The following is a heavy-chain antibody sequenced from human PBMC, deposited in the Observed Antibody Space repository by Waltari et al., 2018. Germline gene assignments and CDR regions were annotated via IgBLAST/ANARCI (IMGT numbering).Heavy chain of an antibody. CDR1: GFTFSSYS. CDR3: AREAGAIIGYYFDY. V-gene: IGHV3-21*01. Sequence: EVQLVESGGGLVKPGGSLRLSCAASGFTFSSYSMNWVRQAPGKGLEWVSSISSSSSYINYPDSAKGRFTISRDNAKNSLYLQMNSLRAEDTAVYYCAREAGAIIGYYFDYWGQGTLVTVSS. CDR2: ISSSSSYI. J-gene: IGHJ4*02. D-gene: IGHD1-26*01.